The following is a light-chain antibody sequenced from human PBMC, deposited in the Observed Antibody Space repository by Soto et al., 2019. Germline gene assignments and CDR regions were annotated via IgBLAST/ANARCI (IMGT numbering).Light chain of an antibody. CDR2: GAS. Sequence: MELSQSPGTLSLSPGERATLSCRASQSVSSSYLAWYQQKPGQAPRLLIYGASSRATGIPDRFSGSGSGTDFTLAISRLEPEDFAVYYCQQYGSSPPTFGQGTKVDI. CDR3: QQYGSSPPT. CDR1: QSVSSSY. J-gene: IGKJ1*01. V-gene: IGKV3-20*01.